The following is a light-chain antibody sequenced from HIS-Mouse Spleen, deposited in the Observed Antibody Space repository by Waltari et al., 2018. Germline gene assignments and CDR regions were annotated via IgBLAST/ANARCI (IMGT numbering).Light chain of an antibody. CDR1: SSDVGGYNY. J-gene: IGLJ2*01. CDR3: SSYTSSSTLV. V-gene: IGLV2-14*01. Sequence: QSALTQPASVSGSPGQPITISCTGTSSDVGGYNYVSGYQQHPGKAPKLMISEVSNRPSGVSNRFAGSKSGNTASLTISGLQAEDEADYYCSSYTSSSTLVFGGGTKLTVL. CDR2: EVS.